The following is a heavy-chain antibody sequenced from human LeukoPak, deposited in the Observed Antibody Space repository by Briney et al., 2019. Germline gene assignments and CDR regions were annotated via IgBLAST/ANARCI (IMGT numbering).Heavy chain of an antibody. Sequence: SVKVSCKVSGYTLTELSMHWVRQAPGQGLEWMGGIIPIFGTANYAQRFQGRVTITADESTSTAYMELSSLRSEDTAVYYCARGDCGGDCEAPYYFDYWGQGTLVTVSS. V-gene: IGHV1-69*13. CDR1: GYTLTELS. CDR3: ARGDCGGDCEAPYYFDY. D-gene: IGHD2-21*02. CDR2: IIPIFGTA. J-gene: IGHJ4*02.